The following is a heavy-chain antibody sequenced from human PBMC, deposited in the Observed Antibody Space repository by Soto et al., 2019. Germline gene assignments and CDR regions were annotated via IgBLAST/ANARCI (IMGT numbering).Heavy chain of an antibody. D-gene: IGHD3-3*01. V-gene: IGHV1-3*01. CDR3: ASGYDFWSGYSPFDY. CDR1: GYTFTSYA. Sequence: VASVKVSCKASGYTFTSYAMHWVRQAPGQRLEWMGWINAGNGNTKYSQKFQGRVTITRDTSASTAYMELSSLRSEDTAVYYCASGYDFWSGYSPFDYWGQGTLVTVSS. J-gene: IGHJ4*02. CDR2: INAGNGNT.